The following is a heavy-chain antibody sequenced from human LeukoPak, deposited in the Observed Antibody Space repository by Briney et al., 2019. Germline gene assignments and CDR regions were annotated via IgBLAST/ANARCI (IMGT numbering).Heavy chain of an antibody. D-gene: IGHD6-13*01. V-gene: IGHV3-23*01. Sequence: GGSLRLSCAASGFIFSSYAMSWLRQAPGKGLEWVSAISGSGGSTYYADSVKGRFTISRDNSKNTLYLQMNSLRAEDTALYYCAQFRSVGKQQPSNAFDIWGQGKMVTVSS. CDR1: GFIFSSYA. CDR2: ISGSGGST. CDR3: AQFRSVGKQQPSNAFDI. J-gene: IGHJ3*02.